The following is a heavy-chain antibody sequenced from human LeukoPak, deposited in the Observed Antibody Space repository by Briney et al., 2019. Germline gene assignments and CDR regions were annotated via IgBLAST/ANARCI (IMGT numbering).Heavy chain of an antibody. V-gene: IGHV4-34*01. J-gene: IGHJ4*02. CDR2: INHSGST. CDR3: ARGSLYSSSWPSSFDY. CDR1: GGSFSGYY. Sequence: PSETLSLTCAVYGGSFSGYYWSWIRQPPGKGLEWIGEINHSGSTNYNPSLKSRVTISVDTSKNQFSLKLSSVTAADTAVYYCARGSLYSSSWPSSFDYWGQGTLVTVSS. D-gene: IGHD6-13*01.